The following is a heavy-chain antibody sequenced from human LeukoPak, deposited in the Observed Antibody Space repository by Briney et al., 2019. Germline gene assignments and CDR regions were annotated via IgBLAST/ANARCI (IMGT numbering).Heavy chain of an antibody. D-gene: IGHD3-22*01. Sequence: GGSLRLSCAASGFTFSSYSMNWVRQAPGKGLEWVSAITGSGAYTNYADSVKGRFTISRDNSKNTIYLQMNSLRAEDTAIYYCAKGSSTSSGYFDFWGRGTLVTVSS. CDR3: AKGSSTSSGYFDF. CDR2: ITGSGAYT. J-gene: IGHJ4*02. V-gene: IGHV3-23*01. CDR1: GFTFSSYS.